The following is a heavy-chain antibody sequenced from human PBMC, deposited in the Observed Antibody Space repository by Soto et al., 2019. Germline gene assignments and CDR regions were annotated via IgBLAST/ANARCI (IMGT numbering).Heavy chain of an antibody. V-gene: IGHV3-21*01. CDR3: AREAEDRVVLAGRVEV. D-gene: IGHD2-2*01. Sequence: EVHLVQSGGGMVKPGGSLRLSCAASGFTFSSHTMNWVRQAPGKGLEWVSSISSSGSYIYYADSLKGRFTVSRDNAKNSLYLQMKSLRAEDTAVYYWAREAEDRVVLAGRVEVWGEGTAVTVSS. J-gene: IGHJ6*04. CDR1: GFTFSSHT. CDR2: ISSSGSYI.